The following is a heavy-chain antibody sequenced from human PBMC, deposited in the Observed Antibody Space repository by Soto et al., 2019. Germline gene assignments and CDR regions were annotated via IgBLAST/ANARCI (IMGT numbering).Heavy chain of an antibody. CDR2: MFPGGTT. CDR3: ARTLSGFTYGSRQFYFDY. V-gene: IGHV4-4*07. CDR1: GDPITSYF. D-gene: IGHD3-10*01. Sequence: PSETLSLTCTVSGDPITSYFWSWIRQPAGKGLEWIGHMFPGGTTSHNTSLKSRVPMSIDTSKNQFSLTLTSVTAADTAVYYCARTLSGFTYGSRQFYFDYWGQGTLVTVSS. J-gene: IGHJ4*02.